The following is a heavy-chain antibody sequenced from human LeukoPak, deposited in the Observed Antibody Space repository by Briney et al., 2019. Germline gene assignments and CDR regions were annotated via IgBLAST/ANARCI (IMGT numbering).Heavy chain of an antibody. D-gene: IGHD6-6*01. J-gene: IGHJ4*02. CDR1: GGSISSSGYY. CDR3: ARHSSSSFAFDT. CDR2: IYYSGST. V-gene: IGHV4-39*01. Sequence: SETLSLTCSVSGGSISSSGYYWDWIRQAPGKGREWIGSIYYSGSTYYNPSLKSRVTISVDTSKNQVSLKLSSVTAADTALYYCARHSSSSFAFDTWGQGTLSPSPQ.